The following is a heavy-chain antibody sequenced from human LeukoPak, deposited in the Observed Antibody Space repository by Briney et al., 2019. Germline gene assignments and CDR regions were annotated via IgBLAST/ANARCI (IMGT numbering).Heavy chain of an antibody. CDR1: GFTFSSYS. CDR2: ISSSSSTI. Sequence: GGSLRLSCAASGFTFSSYSMNWVRQAPGKGLEWVSYISSSSSTIYYADSVKGRFTISRDNAKNSLYLQMNSLRAEDTAVYYCARVGRAEGSTIFWDYYYYGMDVWGQGTTVTVSS. J-gene: IGHJ6*02. CDR3: ARVGRAEGSTIFWDYYYYGMDV. V-gene: IGHV3-48*01. D-gene: IGHD2-2*01.